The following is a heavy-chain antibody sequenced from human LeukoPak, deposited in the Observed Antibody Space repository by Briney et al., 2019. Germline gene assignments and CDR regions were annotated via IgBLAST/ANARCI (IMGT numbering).Heavy chain of an antibody. Sequence: SETLSLTCTVSGGSISSGGYYWSWIRQHPGKGLEWIGYIYYSGSTYYNPSLKSRVTISVDTSKNQFSLKLSSVTAADTAVYYCARLYSGSYYYFDYWGQGTLVTVSS. CDR2: IYYSGST. CDR1: GGSISSGGYY. J-gene: IGHJ4*02. D-gene: IGHD1-26*01. V-gene: IGHV4-31*03. CDR3: ARLYSGSYYYFDY.